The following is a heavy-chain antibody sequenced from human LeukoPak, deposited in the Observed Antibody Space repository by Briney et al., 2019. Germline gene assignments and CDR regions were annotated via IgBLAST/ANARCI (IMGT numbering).Heavy chain of an antibody. D-gene: IGHD3-16*01. V-gene: IGHV1-2*02. CDR3: ARVRSGGVQFDY. CDR1: GYTFTGYY. CDR2: INPNSGGT. J-gene: IGHJ4*02. Sequence: ASVKVSCKASGYTFTGYYMHWVRQAPGQGLEWMGWINPNSGGTNYAQKFRGRVTMTRDTSISTAYMELSRLRSDDTAVYYCARVRSGGVQFDYWGQGTLVTVSS.